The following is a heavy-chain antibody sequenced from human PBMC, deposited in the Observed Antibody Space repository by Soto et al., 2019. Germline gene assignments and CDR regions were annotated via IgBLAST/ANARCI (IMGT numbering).Heavy chain of an antibody. CDR3: TTEQQLGYYVDY. J-gene: IGHJ4*02. V-gene: IGHV3-15*01. CDR1: GFTFSNAW. D-gene: IGHD6-13*01. CDR2: IKSKTDGGTT. Sequence: GGSLRLSCAASGFTFSNAWMSWVRQAPGKGLEWVGRIKSKTDGGTTDYAAPVKGRFTISRDDSKNTLYLQMNSLKTEDTAVYYCTTEQQLGYYVDYGGQGTLVTVSS.